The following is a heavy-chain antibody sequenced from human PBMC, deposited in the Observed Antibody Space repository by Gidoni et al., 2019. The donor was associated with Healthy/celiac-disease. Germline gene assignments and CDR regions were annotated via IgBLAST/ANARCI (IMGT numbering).Heavy chain of an antibody. CDR3: ARDKGSIAAPYYFDY. CDR1: GYTFTGYY. D-gene: IGHD6-13*01. CDR2: INPNSGGT. Sequence: QVQLVQSGAEVKKPGASVKVSCKASGYTFTGYYMHWVRPAPGQGLEWMGWINPNSGGTNYAQKFQGRVTMTRDTSISTAYMELSRLRSDDTAVYYCARDKGSIAAPYYFDYWGQGTLVTVSS. V-gene: IGHV1-2*02. J-gene: IGHJ4*02.